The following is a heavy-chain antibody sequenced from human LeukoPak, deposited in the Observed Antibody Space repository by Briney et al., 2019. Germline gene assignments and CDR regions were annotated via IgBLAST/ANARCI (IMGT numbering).Heavy chain of an antibody. Sequence: SETLSLTCAVYGGSFSGFYWSWIRQPPGKGLEWIGEIILSGRTHYNPSLKSRVTISVDTSNNHFSLKLSSVTAADTAVYYCARGGYCSGGNCYPDYWGQGTLVTVSS. CDR3: ARGGYCSGGNCYPDY. CDR1: GGSFSGFY. J-gene: IGHJ4*02. D-gene: IGHD2-15*01. CDR2: IILSGRT. V-gene: IGHV4-34*01.